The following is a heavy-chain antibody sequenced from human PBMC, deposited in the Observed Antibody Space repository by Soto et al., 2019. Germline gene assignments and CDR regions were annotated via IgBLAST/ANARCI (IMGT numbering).Heavy chain of an antibody. D-gene: IGHD6-19*01. Sequence: GGSLRLSCAASGFTFSSYAMHWVRQAPGKGLEWVAVISYDGSNKYYADSVKGRFTISRDNSKNTLYLQMNSLRAEDTAVYYCARDSGSGWDNFDYWGQGTLVTVSS. V-gene: IGHV3-30-3*01. CDR2: ISYDGSNK. CDR1: GFTFSSYA. CDR3: ARDSGSGWDNFDY. J-gene: IGHJ4*02.